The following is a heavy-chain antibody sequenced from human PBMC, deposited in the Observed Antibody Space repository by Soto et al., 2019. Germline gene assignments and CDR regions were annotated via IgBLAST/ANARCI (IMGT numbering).Heavy chain of an antibody. D-gene: IGHD6-19*01. J-gene: IGHJ4*02. CDR2: ISSNGGST. Sequence: GGSLRLSCAASGFTFSSYAMHWVRQAPGKGLEYVSAISSNGGSTYYANSVKGRFTISRDNSKNTLYLQMGSLRAEDMAVYYCAREEWLPLGGFDYWGQGTLVTVSS. V-gene: IGHV3-64*01. CDR3: AREEWLPLGGFDY. CDR1: GFTFSSYA.